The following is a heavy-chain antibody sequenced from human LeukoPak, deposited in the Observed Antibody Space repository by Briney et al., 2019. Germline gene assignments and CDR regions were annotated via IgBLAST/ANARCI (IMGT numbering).Heavy chain of an antibody. CDR1: GGTFSSYA. Sequence: GASVKVSCKASGGTFSSYAISWVRQAPGQGLEWMGWINTNTGNPTYAQGFTGRFVFSLDTSVSTAYLQISSLKAEDTAVYYCARGYFDGSGYYPEFDYWGQGTLVTVSS. D-gene: IGHD3-22*01. V-gene: IGHV7-4-1*02. CDR3: ARGYFDGSGYYPEFDY. CDR2: INTNTGNP. J-gene: IGHJ4*02.